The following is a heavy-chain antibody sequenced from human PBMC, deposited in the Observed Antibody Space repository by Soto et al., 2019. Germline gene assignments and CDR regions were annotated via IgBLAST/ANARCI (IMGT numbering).Heavy chain of an antibody. J-gene: IGHJ4*02. CDR2: INPNSGGT. CDR1: GYTFTGYY. CDR3: AREGPGGSSGCLPDY. D-gene: IGHD6-19*01. Sequence: QVQLVQSGAEVKKPGASVKVSCKASGYTFTGYYMHWVRQAPGQGLEWMGWINPNSGGTNYAQKFQGWVTMTRDTSISTAYMELRRLRSDDTAVYYCAREGPGGSSGCLPDYWGQGTLVTVSS. V-gene: IGHV1-2*04.